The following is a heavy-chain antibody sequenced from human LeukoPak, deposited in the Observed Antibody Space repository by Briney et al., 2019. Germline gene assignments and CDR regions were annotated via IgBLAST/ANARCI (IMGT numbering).Heavy chain of an antibody. Sequence: GGSLRLSCAASGFTFSSYAMSWVRQAPGKGLEWVSTISGSGGSTYYADSVKGRFTISRDNSKNTLYLQMNSLRAEDTAVFYCAKDAPPCSGGSCYSGYYFYGMDVWGKGTTVTVSS. CDR2: ISGSGGST. D-gene: IGHD2-15*01. V-gene: IGHV3-23*01. CDR3: AKDAPPCSGGSCYSGYYFYGMDV. CDR1: GFTFSSYA. J-gene: IGHJ6*04.